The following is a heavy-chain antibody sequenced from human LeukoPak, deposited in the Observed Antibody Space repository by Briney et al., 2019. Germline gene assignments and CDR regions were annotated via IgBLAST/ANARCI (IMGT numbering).Heavy chain of an antibody. CDR1: GGSFSGYY. CDR3: ARSPAATRFDY. D-gene: IGHD6-13*01. CDR2: INHSGST. J-gene: IGHJ4*02. Sequence: SETLSLTCAVYGGSFSGYYWSWIRQPPGKGLEWIGEINHSGSTNYNPSFKSRVTISVDTSKNQFSLKLSSVTAADTAVYYCARSPAATRFDYWGQGTLVTVSS. V-gene: IGHV4-34*01.